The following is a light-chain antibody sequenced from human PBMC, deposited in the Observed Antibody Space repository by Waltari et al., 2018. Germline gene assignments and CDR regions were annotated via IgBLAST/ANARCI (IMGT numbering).Light chain of an antibody. CDR3: QSADSTSTHVV. J-gene: IGLJ2*01. CDR2: KDT. Sequence: SYELPQPPSVSVSPGQTATIPCSGDALPTQFAFGYQQKPGQAPVLVTYKDTERPSGIPDRFSGSTSGTTVTLTISGVQAEDEADYYCQSADSTSTHVVFGGGTKLTVL. CDR1: ALPTQF. V-gene: IGLV3-25*03.